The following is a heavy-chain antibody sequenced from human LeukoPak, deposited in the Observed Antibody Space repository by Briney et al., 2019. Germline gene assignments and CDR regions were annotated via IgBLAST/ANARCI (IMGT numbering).Heavy chain of an antibody. CDR2: IDTDGSST. V-gene: IGHV3-74*01. Sequence: GGSLRLSCAASGFTFSNYWMHWVRQAPGKGLVWVSRIDTDGSSTSYADSVKGRFTNSRDNAKNTLYLQMNSLRAEDTAVYYCARSSYYYGSGNSYNPDYWGQGTLVTVSS. CDR3: ARSSYYYGSGNSYNPDY. J-gene: IGHJ4*02. D-gene: IGHD3-10*01. CDR1: GFTFSNYW.